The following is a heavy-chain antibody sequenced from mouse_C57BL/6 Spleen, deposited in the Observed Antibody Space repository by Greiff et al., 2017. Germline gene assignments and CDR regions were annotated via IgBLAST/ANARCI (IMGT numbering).Heavy chain of an antibody. Sequence: QVHVKQSGAELVKPGASVKISCKASGYAFSSYWMNWVKQRPGKGLEWIGQIYPGDGDTNYNGKFKGKATLTADKSSSTAYMQLSSLTSEDSAVYFCARKLDREYYFDYWGQGTTLTVSS. D-gene: IGHD3-3*01. CDR2: IYPGDGDT. CDR1: GYAFSSYW. J-gene: IGHJ2*01. CDR3: ARKLDREYYFDY. V-gene: IGHV1-80*01.